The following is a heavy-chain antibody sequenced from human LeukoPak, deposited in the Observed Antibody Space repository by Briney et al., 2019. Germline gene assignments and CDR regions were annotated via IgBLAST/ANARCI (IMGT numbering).Heavy chain of an antibody. CDR2: IKSKTDGGTT. CDR3: TTRTDLRITMVRGGYYYYMDV. Sequence: AGGSLRLSCAASGFTFSNAWMSWVRQAPGKGLEWVGRIKSKTDGGTTDYAAPVIGRFTISRDDSKNTLYLQMNSLKTEDTAVYYCTTRTDLRITMVRGGYYYYMDVWGKGTTVTVSS. D-gene: IGHD3-10*01. V-gene: IGHV3-15*01. J-gene: IGHJ6*03. CDR1: GFTFSNAW.